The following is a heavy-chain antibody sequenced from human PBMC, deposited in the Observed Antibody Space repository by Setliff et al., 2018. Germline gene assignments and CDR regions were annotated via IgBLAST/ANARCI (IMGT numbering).Heavy chain of an antibody. CDR3: ARGSRFGTIVYRGDYYLDV. CDR1: GYSFSTYA. V-gene: IGHV7-4-1*02. Sequence: ASVKVSCKASGYSFSTYAMSWIRQAPGRGLEWMGWINTNTGNPSYAQGFTGRFVFSLDTSVSTAYLQISSLKPEDTAMYYCARGSRFGTIVYRGDYYLDVWGKGTTVTVSS. CDR2: INTNTGNP. D-gene: IGHD3-10*01. J-gene: IGHJ6*03.